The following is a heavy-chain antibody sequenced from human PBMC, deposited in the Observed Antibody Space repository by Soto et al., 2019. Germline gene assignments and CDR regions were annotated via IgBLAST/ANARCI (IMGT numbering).Heavy chain of an antibody. CDR1: GYSCTSYW. D-gene: IGHD3-10*01. J-gene: IGHJ6*02. V-gene: IGHV5-10-1*01. Sequence: GESLKISCKGSGYSCTSYWISWVRQMPGKGLEWMGRIDPSDSYTNYSPSFQGHVTISADKSISTAYLQWSSLKASDTAMYYCARQLLWFGELSNYYYYGMDVWGQGTTVTVSS. CDR3: ARQLLWFGELSNYYYYGMDV. CDR2: IDPSDSYT.